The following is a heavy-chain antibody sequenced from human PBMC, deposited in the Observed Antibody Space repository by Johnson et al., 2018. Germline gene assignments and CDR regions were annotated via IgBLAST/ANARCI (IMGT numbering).Heavy chain of an antibody. CDR2: ISGSGGSP. V-gene: IGHV3-23*04. J-gene: IGHJ6*03. Sequence: VQLVQSGGGLVQPGGSLRLSCAASGFTFSSYAMSWVRQAPGKGLEWVSVISGSGGSPYYADSVKGRFTISRDNSKNTLYLHMNSLRAEDTAVYYCAKTGSSDISSFYYYYYMDVWGKGTSVTVSS. CDR1: GFTFSSYA. CDR3: AKTGSSDISSFYYYYYMDV. D-gene: IGHD1-26*01.